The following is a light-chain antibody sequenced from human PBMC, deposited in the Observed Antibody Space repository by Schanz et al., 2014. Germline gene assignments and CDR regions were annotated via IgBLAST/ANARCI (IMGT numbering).Light chain of an antibody. V-gene: IGLV2-8*01. Sequence: QSALTQPPSASGSPGQSVTISCTGTSSDVGGYNFVSWYQQHPGKAPKLMIYEVTKRPSGVPDRFSGSKSGNTASLTVSGLQAEDEADFYCCSYAGSSTLVFGGGTKLTVL. CDR1: SSDVGGYNF. CDR2: EVT. J-gene: IGLJ2*01. CDR3: CSYAGSSTLV.